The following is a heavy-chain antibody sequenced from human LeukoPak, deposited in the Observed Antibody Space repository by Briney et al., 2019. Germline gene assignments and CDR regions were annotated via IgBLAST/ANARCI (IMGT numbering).Heavy chain of an antibody. CDR3: ARENSGSYREFDY. CDR1: GGSISSYY. V-gene: IGHV4-4*07. D-gene: IGHD1-26*01. J-gene: IGHJ4*02. CDR2: IYTSGST. Sequence: SETLSLTCTVSGGSISSYYWSWIRQPAGKGLEWIGRIYTSGSTNYNASLESRVSMSVDTSKNQFSLKLSSVTAADTAVFYCARENSGSYREFDYWGQGTLVTVSS.